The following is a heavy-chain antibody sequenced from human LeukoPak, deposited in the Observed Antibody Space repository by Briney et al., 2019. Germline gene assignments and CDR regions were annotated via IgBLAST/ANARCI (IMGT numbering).Heavy chain of an antibody. J-gene: IGHJ5*01. CDR3: ARDLWNFYDDSGYYRDFDS. CDR1: TSR. V-gene: IGHV1-18*01. CDR2: IGSYGGDP. D-gene: IGHD3-22*01. Sequence: GASVKVSCKATSRISWVRQAPGQGLEWMGWIGSYGGDPYYAQKFQGRVAVTTDTSTSTVYMELRSLRSDDTAVYYCARDLWNFYDDSGYYRDFDSWGQGTLVTVSS.